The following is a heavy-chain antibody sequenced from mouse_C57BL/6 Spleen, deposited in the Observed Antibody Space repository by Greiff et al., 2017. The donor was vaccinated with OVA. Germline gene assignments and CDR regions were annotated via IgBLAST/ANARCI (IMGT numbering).Heavy chain of an antibody. J-gene: IGHJ3*01. CDR3: TRGPVSFAY. CDR1: GFNIKDDY. V-gene: IGHV14-4*01. Sequence: EVKVVESGAELVRPGASVKLSCTASGFNIKDDYMHWVKQRPEQGLEWIGWIDPENGDTEYASKFQGKATITADTSSNTAYLQLSSLTSEDTAVYYCTRGPVSFAYGGQGTLVTVSA. CDR2: IDPENGDT.